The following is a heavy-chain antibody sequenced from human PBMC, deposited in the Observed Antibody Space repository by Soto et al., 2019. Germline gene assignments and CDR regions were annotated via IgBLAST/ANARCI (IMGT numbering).Heavy chain of an antibody. CDR1: GYTFTSYA. CDR2: INAGNGNT. J-gene: IGHJ4*02. Sequence: QVQLVQSGAEVKKPGASVKVSCKASGYTFTSYAMHWVRQAPGQRLEWMGWINAGNGNTNYSQKFQGRVTITRDTSASTAYMELSSLRSEDTAVYYCARDRLMPYSSSWTRVDYWGQGTLVTVSS. CDR3: ARDRLMPYSSSWTRVDY. D-gene: IGHD6-13*01. V-gene: IGHV1-3*01.